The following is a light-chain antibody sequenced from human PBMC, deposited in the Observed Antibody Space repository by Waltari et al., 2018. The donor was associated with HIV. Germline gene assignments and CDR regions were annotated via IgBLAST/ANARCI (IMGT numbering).Light chain of an antibody. CDR2: RNN. J-gene: IGLJ3*02. V-gene: IGLV1-47*01. CDR3: AAWDDSLSGSWV. Sequence: QSVMTQPPSASGTPGQRVTISCSGSSSNSGRHYVNWYQHLPGTTPHLLIYRNNRRPSGGPDRFSGSKSGTSASLAISGLRSEDETDYYCAAWDDSLSGSWVFGGGTQVTVL. CDR1: SSNSGRHY.